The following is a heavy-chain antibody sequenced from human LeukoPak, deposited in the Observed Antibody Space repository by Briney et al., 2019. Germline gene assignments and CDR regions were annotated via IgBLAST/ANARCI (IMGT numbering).Heavy chain of an antibody. V-gene: IGHV1-8*01. CDR1: GYTFTSYD. J-gene: IGHJ4*02. Sequence: ASVKVSCKASGYTFTSYDINWVRQATGQGLEWMGWMNPNSGNTGYAQKFQGRVTMTRNTSISTAYMELSSLRSEDTAVYYCAVGASPAYDFDYWGQGTLVTVSS. CDR3: AVGASPAYDFDY. CDR2: MNPNSGNT. D-gene: IGHD3-10*01.